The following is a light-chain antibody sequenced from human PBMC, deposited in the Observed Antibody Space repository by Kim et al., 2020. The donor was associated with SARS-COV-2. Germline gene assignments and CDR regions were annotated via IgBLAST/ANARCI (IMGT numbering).Light chain of an antibody. J-gene: IGLJ2*01. CDR3: QAWDSITWQVV. Sequence: SYELTQPPSVSVSPGQTASITCSGDKLGDKYASWYQRKPGQSPVLVISQDTKRPSVIPERFSGSNSGNTATLTISGTQAMDEADYYCQAWDSITWQVVF. CDR2: QDT. V-gene: IGLV3-1*01. CDR1: KLGDKY.